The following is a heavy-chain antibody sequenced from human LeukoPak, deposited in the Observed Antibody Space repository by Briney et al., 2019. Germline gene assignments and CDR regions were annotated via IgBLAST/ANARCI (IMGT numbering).Heavy chain of an antibody. CDR3: ASGREQQLVPWFDP. D-gene: IGHD6-13*01. J-gene: IGHJ5*02. Sequence: SETLSLTCTVSGGSISSSSYYWGWIRQPPGKGLEWIGSIYYSGSTYYNPSLKSRVTISVDTSKNQFSLKLSSVTAADTAVYYCASGREQQLVPWFDPWGQGTLVTVSS. V-gene: IGHV4-39*07. CDR2: IYYSGST. CDR1: GGSISSSSYY.